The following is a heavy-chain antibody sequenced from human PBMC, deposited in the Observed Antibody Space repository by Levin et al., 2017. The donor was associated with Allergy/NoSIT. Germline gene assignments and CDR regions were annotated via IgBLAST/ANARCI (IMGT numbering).Heavy chain of an antibody. CDR3: AGGGSGNFFYDF. CDR2: ISYDGSNK. CDR1: GFTFSNYG. Sequence: PGGSLRLSCAASGFTFSNYGMHWVRQAPGKGLEWVAVISYDGSNKYYADSVRGRFTISRDYSKNMLYLQMNSLRAEDTALYYCAGGGSGNFFYDFWGQGTLVTVSS. D-gene: IGHD3-10*01. J-gene: IGHJ4*02. V-gene: IGHV3-30*03.